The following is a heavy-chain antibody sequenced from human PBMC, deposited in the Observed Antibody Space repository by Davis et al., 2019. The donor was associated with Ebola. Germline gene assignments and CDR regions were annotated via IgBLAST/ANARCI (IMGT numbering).Heavy chain of an antibody. D-gene: IGHD6-13*01. CDR1: GYTFSSYG. CDR2: ISASNGNT. V-gene: IGHV1-18*01. CDR3: ARDPLAYSSSPDGMDV. J-gene: IGHJ6*02. Sequence: ASVKVSCKASGYTFSSYGISWVRQAPGQGLEWMGWISASNGNTNYAQKLQVRFTMTTDTSTSTAYMDLRSLRSDDTAVYYCARDPLAYSSSPDGMDVWGQGTTVTVSS.